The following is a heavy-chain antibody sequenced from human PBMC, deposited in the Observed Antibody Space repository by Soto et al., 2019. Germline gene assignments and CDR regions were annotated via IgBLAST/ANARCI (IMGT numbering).Heavy chain of an antibody. CDR1: GFTFSSYG. V-gene: IGHV3-33*01. CDR3: ARDRITMVRGAYYYYGMDV. CDR2: IWYDGSNK. D-gene: IGHD3-10*01. Sequence: QVQLVESGGGVVQPGRSLRLSCAASGFTFSSYGMHWVRQAPGKGLEWVAAIWYDGSNKYYADSVKGRLTISRDNSKNTPYLQMSSLRAEDTAVYYCARDRITMVRGAYYYYGMDVWGQGTTVTVSS. J-gene: IGHJ6*02.